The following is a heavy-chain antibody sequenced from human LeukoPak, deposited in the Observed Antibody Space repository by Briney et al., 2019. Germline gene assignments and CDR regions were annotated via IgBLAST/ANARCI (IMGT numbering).Heavy chain of an antibody. CDR2: ISGYQGST. D-gene: IGHD5-24*01. CDR3: ARSDLGTITAGTFNY. Sequence: ASVKVSCKASGYTFTNYGITWARQAPGQGLEWMGWISGYQGSTKYAQNFQGRVTMTIDTSTSTAYMDLRSLRSDDTAIYFCARSDLGTITAGTFNYWGQGTLVAVSS. CDR1: GYTFTNYG. V-gene: IGHV1-18*01. J-gene: IGHJ4*02.